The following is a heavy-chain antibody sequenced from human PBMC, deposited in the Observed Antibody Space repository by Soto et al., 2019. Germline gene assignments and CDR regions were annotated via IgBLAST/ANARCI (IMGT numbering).Heavy chain of an antibody. J-gene: IGHJ3*02. CDR1: GFTFSSYS. Sequence: PGGSLRLSCAASGFTFSSYSMNWVRQAPGKGLEWVSSISSSSSYIYYADSVKGRFTISRDNAKNSLYLQMNSLRAEDTAVYYCARDGTLRFLEWLGAFDIWGQGTMVTVSS. D-gene: IGHD3-3*01. V-gene: IGHV3-21*01. CDR2: ISSSSSYI. CDR3: ARDGTLRFLEWLGAFDI.